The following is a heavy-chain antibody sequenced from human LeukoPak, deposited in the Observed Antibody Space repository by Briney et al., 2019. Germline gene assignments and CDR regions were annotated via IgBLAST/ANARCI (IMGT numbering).Heavy chain of an antibody. D-gene: IGHD3-10*01. CDR2: IYYSGNT. V-gene: IGHV4-38-2*02. CDR3: ARGLWFGETYYFNY. J-gene: IGHJ4*02. CDR1: GYSISSGYY. Sequence: PSETLSLTCSVSGYSISSGYYWGWIRQPPGKGLEWIGTIYYSGNTYSNPSLKSRVTISIDTSKNQFSLKLSSVAAADTAVYYCARGLWFGETYYFNYWGQGTLVTVSS.